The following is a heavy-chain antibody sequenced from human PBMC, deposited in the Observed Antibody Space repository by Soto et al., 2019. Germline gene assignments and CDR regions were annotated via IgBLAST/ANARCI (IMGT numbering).Heavy chain of an antibody. CDR1: GGSIRSSHTSTY. J-gene: IGHJ4*02. Sequence: PSETLSLTCSVSGGSIRSSHTSTYWTWIRQPPGKGLEWIAYIYHNGNTAYNPSLKSRITISRDTSKNQFSLKLTSVTAADTALYYCGKVLVGATGHTDSDSWGPGTLVTVSS. D-gene: IGHD2-15*01. CDR3: GKVLVGATGHTDSDS. V-gene: IGHV4-61*05. CDR2: IYHNGNT.